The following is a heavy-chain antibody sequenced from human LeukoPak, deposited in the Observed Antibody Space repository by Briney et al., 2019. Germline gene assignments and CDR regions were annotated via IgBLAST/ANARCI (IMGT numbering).Heavy chain of an antibody. J-gene: IGHJ4*02. CDR2: IYYSGTA. CDR1: GGSISSYY. V-gene: IGHV4-59*01. CDR3: ARGVYIAAAQYGY. D-gene: IGHD6-13*01. Sequence: SETLSLTCTVSGGSISSYYWSWIRQPPGKGLEWIGYIYYSGTANYNPSLKSRVTISVDTSKDQFSLKLSSVTAADTAVYYCARGVYIAAAQYGYWGQGTLVTVSS.